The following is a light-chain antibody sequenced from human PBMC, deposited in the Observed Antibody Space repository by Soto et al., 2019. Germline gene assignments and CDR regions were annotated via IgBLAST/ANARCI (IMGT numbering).Light chain of an antibody. Sequence: QSALAQPASVSGSPGQAITISCTGTSSDVGGYNYVSWYQHHPGKAPKLMIFDVSNRPSGVSNRFSGSKSGNTASLTISVLQAEDEADYYCSSYTASSTYVFGTGTKVTVL. J-gene: IGLJ1*01. CDR3: SSYTASSTYV. CDR1: SSDVGGYNY. V-gene: IGLV2-14*03. CDR2: DVS.